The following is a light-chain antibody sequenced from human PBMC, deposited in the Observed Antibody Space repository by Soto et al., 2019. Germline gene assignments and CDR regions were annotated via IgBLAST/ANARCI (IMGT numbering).Light chain of an antibody. J-gene: IGKJ1*01. V-gene: IGKV1-5*01. Sequence: DIQMTQSPSTLSASVGDRVTITCRASQSLSSWLAWYQQKPGKAPKVLIYDASSLESGVPSRFSGSGSGTEFSLTISSLQPDDFATYYCQQYDSYWTFGQGTKVDIK. CDR2: DAS. CDR3: QQYDSYWT. CDR1: QSLSSW.